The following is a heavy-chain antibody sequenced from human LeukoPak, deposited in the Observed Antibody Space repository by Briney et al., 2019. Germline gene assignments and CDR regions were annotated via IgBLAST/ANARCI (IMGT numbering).Heavy chain of an antibody. D-gene: IGHD3-10*01. CDR1: GGSISSGSYY. CDR3: ARDHYYGSGSSFDY. V-gene: IGHV4-61*02. CDR2: IYTSGST. Sequence: SETLSLTCTVSGGSISSGSYYWSWIRQPAGKGLEWIGRIYTSGSTNYNPSLKSRVTISVDTSKNQFSLKLSSVTAADTAVYYCARDHYYGSGSSFDYWGQGTLVTVSS. J-gene: IGHJ4*02.